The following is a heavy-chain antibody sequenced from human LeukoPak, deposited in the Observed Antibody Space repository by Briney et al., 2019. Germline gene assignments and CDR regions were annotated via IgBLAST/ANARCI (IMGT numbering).Heavy chain of an antibody. Sequence: GASVKVSCKASGGTFSSYAISWVRQAPGQGLEWRGGIIPIFGTANYAQKFQGRVTLTTDESTSTAYMELSSLRSEDTAVYYCARTPYCSGGSCYSGDYYYYMDVWGKGTTVTVSS. CDR3: ARTPYCSGGSCYSGDYYYYMDV. J-gene: IGHJ6*03. CDR1: GGTFSSYA. V-gene: IGHV1-69*05. D-gene: IGHD2-15*01. CDR2: IIPIFGTA.